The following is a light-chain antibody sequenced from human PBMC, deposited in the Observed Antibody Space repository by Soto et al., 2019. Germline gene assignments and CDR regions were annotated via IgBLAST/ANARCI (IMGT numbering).Light chain of an antibody. CDR1: QSISSW. CDR2: DAS. Sequence: DIQMTQSPSTLSASVGDRVTITGRASQSISSWLAWYQQKTGKAPKLLIYDASSLASGVPSRFRGSGSGTEFTLTISSLQPDDFETYYCQQYNSYSGTFGQGTKVDIK. J-gene: IGKJ1*01. CDR3: QQYNSYSGT. V-gene: IGKV1-5*01.